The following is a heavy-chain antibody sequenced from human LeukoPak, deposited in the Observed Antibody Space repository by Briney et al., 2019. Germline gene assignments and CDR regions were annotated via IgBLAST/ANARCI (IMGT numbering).Heavy chain of an antibody. D-gene: IGHD5-12*01. J-gene: IGHJ4*02. Sequence: PSVTLSLTCTGSGGSISTYYWSWLPQPPGKGLEWLGYIHYSGTTNYNPSLKNRVTISLDTSKNQFSLNLSSVTAADTAVYYCARMGGYSGYATHWGQGTLVTVSS. CDR2: IHYSGTT. CDR1: GGSISTYY. CDR3: ARMGGYSGYATH. V-gene: IGHV4-59*08.